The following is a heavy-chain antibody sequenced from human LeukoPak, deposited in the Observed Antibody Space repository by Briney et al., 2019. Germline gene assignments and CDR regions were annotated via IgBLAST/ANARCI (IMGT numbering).Heavy chain of an antibody. CDR1: GGIINGYY. CDR3: ARGRFWNPLQLQPRRPFYM. Sequence: PSETLSLTCAVYGGIINGYYWSWIRQSPGKGLEWIGEINRSGTTNYNPTLKSRVTISVDTSKSQVSLKLTSVTAADTAVFYCARGRFWNPLQLQPRRPFYMLGQRTVVTISS. D-gene: IGHD1-1*01. CDR2: INRSGTT. J-gene: IGHJ3*02. V-gene: IGHV4-34*01.